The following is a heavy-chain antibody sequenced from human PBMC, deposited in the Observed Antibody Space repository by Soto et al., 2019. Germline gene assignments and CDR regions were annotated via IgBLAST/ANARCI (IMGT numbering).Heavy chain of an antibody. D-gene: IGHD4-17*01. CDR3: VSQRTTVPTQAYFDY. Sequence: SXTQSLTYTVSGGSVPNSSYYWGWIRQSPGKGLEWIGSVYYRGRSYSKSSVKSRVTISVDTSKNRFSLSLNSVTASDTAVYFCVSQRTTVPTQAYFDYWGPGALVTVSS. V-gene: IGHV4-39*01. CDR1: GGSVPNSSYY. CDR2: VYYRGRS. J-gene: IGHJ4*02.